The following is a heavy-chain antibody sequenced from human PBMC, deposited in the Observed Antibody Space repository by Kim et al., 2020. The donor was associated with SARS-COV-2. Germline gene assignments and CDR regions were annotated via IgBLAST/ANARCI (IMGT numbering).Heavy chain of an antibody. V-gene: IGHV3-23*01. D-gene: IGHD3-3*01. Sequence: GGSLRLSCAASGFTFSSYAMSWVRQAPGKGLEWVSAISGSGGSTYYADSVKGRFTISRDNSKNTLYLQMNSLRAEDTAVYYCAKSPDFWSGCTDYYYYGMDVWGQGTTVTVSS. J-gene: IGHJ6*02. CDR1: GFTFSSYA. CDR2: ISGSGGST. CDR3: AKSPDFWSGCTDYYYYGMDV.